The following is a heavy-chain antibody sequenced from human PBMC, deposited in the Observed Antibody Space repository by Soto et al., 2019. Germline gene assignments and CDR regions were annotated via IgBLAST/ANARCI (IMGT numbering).Heavy chain of an antibody. CDR2: IYYSGNT. CDR3: ASSSPFHY. Sequence: PSGTLSLTCTVSGGSISTYYWSWIRQPPGRGPEWIGSIYYSGNTYYKPSLKSRVSISIDTSRNQFSLKLTSVTAADTGVYYCASSSPFHYWGPGILVTVSS. V-gene: IGHV4-39*01. D-gene: IGHD6-6*01. CDR1: GGSISTYY. J-gene: IGHJ4*02.